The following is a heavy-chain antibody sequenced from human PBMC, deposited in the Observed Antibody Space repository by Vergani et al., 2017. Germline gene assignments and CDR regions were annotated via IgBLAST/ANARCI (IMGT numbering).Heavy chain of an antibody. CDR3: ARDLVTVAGRXFDY. D-gene: IGHD6-19*01. CDR1: GGSISSYY. V-gene: IGHV4-59*01. CDR2: IYYSGST. Sequence: QVQLQESGPGLVKPSETLSLTCTVSGGSISSYYWSWIRQPPGKGLEWIGYIYYSGSTNYNPSLKSRVTISVDTSKNQFSLKLSSVTAADTAVYYCARDLVTVAGRXFDYWGQGTLDTVSS. J-gene: IGHJ4*02.